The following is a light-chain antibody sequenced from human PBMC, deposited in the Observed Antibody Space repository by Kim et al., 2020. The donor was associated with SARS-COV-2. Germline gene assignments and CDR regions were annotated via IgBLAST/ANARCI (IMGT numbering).Light chain of an antibody. Sequence: ASVGDRVTITCRASQTIGNYLGWYQQRPGTAPKSLIYGASNLQSGVPSRFSGSASGTEFTLTINSLQPEDFATYYCHQTYITPQTFGQGTKVDIK. V-gene: IGKV1-39*01. CDR1: QTIGNY. CDR3: HQTYITPQT. CDR2: GAS. J-gene: IGKJ1*01.